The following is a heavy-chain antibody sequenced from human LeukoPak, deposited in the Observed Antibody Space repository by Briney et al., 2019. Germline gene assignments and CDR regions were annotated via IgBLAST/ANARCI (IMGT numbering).Heavy chain of an antibody. D-gene: IGHD5-12*01. V-gene: IGHV3-21*01. Sequence: GGSLRLSCAASGFTFSSYSMNWVRQAPGKGLEWVSSISSSSGYIYYADSVKGRFTISRDNAKNSLYLQMNSLRAEDTAVYYCARSRGYPLRFDYWGQGTLVTVSS. J-gene: IGHJ4*02. CDR3: ARSRGYPLRFDY. CDR1: GFTFSSYS. CDR2: ISSSSGYI.